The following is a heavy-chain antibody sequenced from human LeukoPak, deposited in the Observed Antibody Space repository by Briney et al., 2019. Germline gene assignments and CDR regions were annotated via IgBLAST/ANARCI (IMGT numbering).Heavy chain of an antibody. J-gene: IGHJ4*02. CDR3: ARGLYYYDSSGHAYDY. CDR1: GGSISSYY. V-gene: IGHV4-59*01. D-gene: IGHD3-22*01. CDR2: IYYSGST. Sequence: SETLSLTCTVSGGSISSYYWSWIRQPPGKGLEWIGYIYYSGSTNYNPSLKSRVTISVDTSKNRFSLKLSSVTAADTAVYYCARGLYYYDSSGHAYDYWGQGTLVTVSS.